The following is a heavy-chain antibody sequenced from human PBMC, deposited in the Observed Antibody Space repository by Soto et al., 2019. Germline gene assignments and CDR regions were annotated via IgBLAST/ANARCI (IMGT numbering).Heavy chain of an antibody. D-gene: IGHD6-13*01. CDR3: TRDASRDSSARGWFDP. J-gene: IGHJ5*02. CDR2: ISSNSAYI. Sequence: GGSLRLSCAASGFTFRSFTRNWVRQSPGKGLEWVSTISSNSAYIYYTDALRGRFTISRDNAKNSLHLQMNSLRAEDTAVYYCTRDASRDSSARGWFDPWGPGTLVTVSS. V-gene: IGHV3-21*01. CDR1: GFTFRSFT.